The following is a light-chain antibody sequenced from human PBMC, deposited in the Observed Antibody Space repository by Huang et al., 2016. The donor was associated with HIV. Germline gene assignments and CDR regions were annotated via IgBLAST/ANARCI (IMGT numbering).Light chain of an antibody. Sequence: DIQMTQSPSAMSASVGYRVPITCRASQCISNYLAWFQQKPGKVPKRLIYDASRLQSGVPSRFSGSGSGTDFTLTISSLQPEDFATYYCLQHNSYPLTFGGGTKVEIK. CDR2: DAS. CDR1: QCISNY. J-gene: IGKJ4*01. V-gene: IGKV1-17*03. CDR3: LQHNSYPLT.